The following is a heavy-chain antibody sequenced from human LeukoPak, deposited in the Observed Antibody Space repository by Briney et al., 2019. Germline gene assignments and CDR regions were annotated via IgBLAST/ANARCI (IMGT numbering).Heavy chain of an antibody. CDR2: IWYDETNK. CDR1: GFTFSRYG. CDR3: ASDYRTTWSYGMDV. Sequence: PGGSLRLSCAASGFTFSRYGMHWVRQAPGKGLEWVAVIWYDETNKYHADSVKGRFTISRDNSKNTLYLQMNSLRAEDTAVYYCASDYRTTWSYGMDVWGQGTTVTVSS. J-gene: IGHJ6*02. V-gene: IGHV3-33*01. D-gene: IGHD6-13*01.